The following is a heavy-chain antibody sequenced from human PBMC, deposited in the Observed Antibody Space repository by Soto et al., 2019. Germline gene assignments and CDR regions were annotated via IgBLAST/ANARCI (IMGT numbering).Heavy chain of an antibody. J-gene: IGHJ5*02. CDR2: IDGSGGTT. D-gene: IGHD3-10*01. CDR1: GFPFSSTD. CDR3: AKNSGWFNT. Sequence: GSLRLSCAASGFPFSSTDMTWVRQAPGKGLEWVSTIDGSGGTTYYAESVKGRFTISRDNSINTVFLKMNSLRADDTALYFCAKNSGWFNTWGQGALVTVSS. V-gene: IGHV3-23*01.